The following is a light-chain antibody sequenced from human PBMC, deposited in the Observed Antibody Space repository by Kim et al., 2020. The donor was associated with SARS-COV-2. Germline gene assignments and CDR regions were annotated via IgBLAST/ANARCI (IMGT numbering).Light chain of an antibody. CDR3: QHYNTYPFS. CDR1: QSISNW. V-gene: IGKV1-5*03. Sequence: DIQMTQSPSTLSASVGDRVTITCRASQSISNWLAWYQQKPGKAPKLLIYKASSLESGVPSKFSGSGSGTEFTLTISRLQPDDSATYYCQHYNTYPFSFGGGTKVEIK. J-gene: IGKJ4*01. CDR2: KAS.